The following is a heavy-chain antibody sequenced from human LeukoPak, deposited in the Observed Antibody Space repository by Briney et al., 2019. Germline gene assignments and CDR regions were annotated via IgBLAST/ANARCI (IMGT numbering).Heavy chain of an antibody. Sequence: SGGSLRLSCAASGFTFDDYAMHWVRQAPGKGLEWVSGISWNGGSIGYADSVKGRFTISRDNAKNSLYLQMNSLRAEDTALYYCAKGSGYSYGFLDYWGQGTLVTVSS. CDR3: AKGSGYSYGFLDY. D-gene: IGHD5-18*01. J-gene: IGHJ4*02. CDR2: ISWNGGSI. V-gene: IGHV3-9*01. CDR1: GFTFDDYA.